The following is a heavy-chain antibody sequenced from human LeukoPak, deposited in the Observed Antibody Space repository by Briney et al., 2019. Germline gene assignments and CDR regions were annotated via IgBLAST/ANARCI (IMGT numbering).Heavy chain of an antibody. Sequence: PGASVKVSCKAFGYTFTSNYMHWVRQAPGQGPEWMGWINPNSGGTNYAQKFQGRVTMTRDTSISTAYMELSRLRSDDTAVYYCARVIAAAGRGAFDIWGQGTMVTVSS. CDR1: GYTFTSNY. CDR3: ARVIAAAGRGAFDI. J-gene: IGHJ3*02. V-gene: IGHV1-2*02. D-gene: IGHD6-13*01. CDR2: INPNSGGT.